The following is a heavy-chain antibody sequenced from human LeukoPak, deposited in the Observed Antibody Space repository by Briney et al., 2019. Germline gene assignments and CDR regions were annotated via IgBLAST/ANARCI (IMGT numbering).Heavy chain of an antibody. CDR1: GYTFTSYY. J-gene: IGHJ6*02. D-gene: IGHD6-13*01. Sequence: ASVKVSCKASGYTFTSYYMHWVRQAPGQGLEWMGIINPSGGSTSYAQKFQGRVTMTRDTSTSTVYMELSSLRSEDTAVYYCAREKQLTGNYCYGMDVWGQGTTVTVSS. V-gene: IGHV1-46*01. CDR2: INPSGGST. CDR3: AREKQLTGNYCYGMDV.